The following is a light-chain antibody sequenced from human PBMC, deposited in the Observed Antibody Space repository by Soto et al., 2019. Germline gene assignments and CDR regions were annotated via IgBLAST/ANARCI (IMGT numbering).Light chain of an antibody. CDR1: SSDVGSYNL. V-gene: IGLV2-23*03. Sequence: QSVLTQPASVSGSPGQSIPISCTGTSSDVGSYNLVSWYQQHPGKAPKLMIYEGSKRPSGVSNRFSGSKSGNTASLTISGLQAEYEADYYCCSYAGSSTFGVVFGGGTKVTVL. CDR2: EGS. CDR3: CSYAGSSTFGVV. J-gene: IGLJ2*01.